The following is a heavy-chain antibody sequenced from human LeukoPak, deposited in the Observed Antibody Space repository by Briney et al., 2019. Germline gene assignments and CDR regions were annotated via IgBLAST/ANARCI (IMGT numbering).Heavy chain of an antibody. J-gene: IGHJ5*02. D-gene: IGHD3-10*01. CDR3: ASGAGSGSYNHWFDP. CDR2: IIPIFGTA. Sequence: SVKVSCRASGGTFSSYAISWVRQAPGQGLEWMGGIIPIFGTANYAQKFQGRVTITTDESTSTAYMELSSLRSEDTAVYYCASGAGSGSYNHWFDPWGQGTLVTVSS. V-gene: IGHV1-69*05. CDR1: GGTFSSYA.